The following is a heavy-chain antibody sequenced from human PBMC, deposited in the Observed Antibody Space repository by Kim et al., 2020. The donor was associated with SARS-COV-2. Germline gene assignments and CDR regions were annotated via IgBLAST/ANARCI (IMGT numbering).Heavy chain of an antibody. CDR3: ARDTRQVGILSDGDNYYGM. D-gene: IGHD2-21*02. CDR2: MNPNNGAT. CDR1: GYTFSNYD. Sequence: ASVKVSCKASGYTFSNYDLSWVRQAPGQGPEWMGRMNPNNGATNYVEKLQGRVTMTTDTSISTAYMELRRLRSDDTAVYYCARDTRQVGILSDGDNYYGM. J-gene: IGHJ6*01. V-gene: IGHV1-2*06.